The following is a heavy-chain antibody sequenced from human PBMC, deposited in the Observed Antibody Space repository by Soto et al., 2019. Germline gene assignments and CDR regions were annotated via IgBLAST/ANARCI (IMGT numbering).Heavy chain of an antibody. V-gene: IGHV3-23*01. CDR1: GFTFSSYA. J-gene: IGHJ4*02. Sequence: GGSLRLSCAASGFTFSSYAMSWVRQAPGKGLEWVSAISGSGGSTYYADSVKGRFTISRDNSKNTLYLQMNSLRAEDTAVYYCAKGSGRITMVRGVIIDFDYWGQGTLVTVS. CDR3: AKGSGRITMVRGVIIDFDY. CDR2: ISGSGGST. D-gene: IGHD3-10*01.